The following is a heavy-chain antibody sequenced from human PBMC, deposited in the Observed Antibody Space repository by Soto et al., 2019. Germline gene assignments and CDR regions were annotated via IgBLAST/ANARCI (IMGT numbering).Heavy chain of an antibody. J-gene: IGHJ5*02. CDR2: ISYDGSNK. CDR3: AKDPKYYDILTGANWFDP. CDR1: GFTFSSDG. V-gene: IGHV3-30*18. D-gene: IGHD3-9*01. Sequence: QVQLVESGGGVVQPGRSLRLSCAASGFTFSSDGMQWVRQAPVKGLEWVAVISYDGSNKYYADSVKGRFTISRDNSKNTLSLQMSSLTAEDTAVYYCAKDPKYYDILTGANWFDPWGQGTLVTVSS.